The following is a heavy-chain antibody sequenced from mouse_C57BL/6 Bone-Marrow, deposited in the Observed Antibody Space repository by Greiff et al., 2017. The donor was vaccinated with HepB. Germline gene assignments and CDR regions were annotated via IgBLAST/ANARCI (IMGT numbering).Heavy chain of an antibody. CDR2: IYPGDGDT. D-gene: IGHD3-1*01. J-gene: IGHJ2*01. CDR1: GYAFSSSW. V-gene: IGHV1-82*01. CDR3: ARGLLLPYFDY. Sequence: VKLVESGPELVKPGASVKISCKASGYAFSSSWMNWVKQRPGKGLEWIGRIYPGDGDTNYNEKFKSKATLTLDKSSSTAYMQLSSLTSEDSAVYYCARGLLLPYFDYWGQGTTLTVSS.